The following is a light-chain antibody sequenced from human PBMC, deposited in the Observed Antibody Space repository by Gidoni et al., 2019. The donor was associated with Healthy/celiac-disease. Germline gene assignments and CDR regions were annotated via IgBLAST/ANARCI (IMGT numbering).Light chain of an antibody. J-gene: IGLJ1*01. CDR3: SSYTSSSTRV. V-gene: IGLV2-14*01. Sequence: QSALTQPVSVSGSPGPSITISCTGTSSDVGGYNYVSWYQQHPGKAPKLMIYDVSNRPSGVSNRFSGSKSGNTASLTISGLQAEDEADYYCSSYTSSSTRVFGTGTKVTVL. CDR2: DVS. CDR1: SSDVGGYNY.